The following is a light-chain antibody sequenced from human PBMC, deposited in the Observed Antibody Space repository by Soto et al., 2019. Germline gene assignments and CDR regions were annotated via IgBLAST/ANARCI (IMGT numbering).Light chain of an antibody. J-gene: IGKJ2*01. CDR2: SAS. Sequence: DIQMSQSPSSLSASVGDSVTITCRASETIIGYLNWYQQQPGEAPILLIFSASSLHSGVPSRFRGSGSGTHFTLTISSLQPEDFATYFCQQSFSAPRTFGQGTKLQAK. V-gene: IGKV1-39*01. CDR1: ETIIGY. CDR3: QQSFSAPRT.